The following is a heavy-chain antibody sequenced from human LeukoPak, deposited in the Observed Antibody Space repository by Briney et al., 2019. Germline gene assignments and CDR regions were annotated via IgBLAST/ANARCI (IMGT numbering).Heavy chain of an antibody. CDR1: GFTFKSYA. CDR2: LNTNGANT. Sequence: GGSLRPSCSASGFTFKSYAMHWVRQAPEKGLEYVSSLNTNGANTYYADSVKGRFTISRDNSRNTVYVQMNSLTPEDTAVYYCVKGLDYSSSQTDSWGQGTLVTVSS. J-gene: IGHJ4*02. CDR3: VKGLDYSSSQTDS. V-gene: IGHV3-64*05. D-gene: IGHD6-6*01.